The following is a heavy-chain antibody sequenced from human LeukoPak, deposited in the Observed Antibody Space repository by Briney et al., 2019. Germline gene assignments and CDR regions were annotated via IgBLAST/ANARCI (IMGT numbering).Heavy chain of an antibody. Sequence: PSETLSLTCAVYGGSFSGYYWSWIRQPPGKGLEWIGEINHSGSTNYNPSLKSRVTISVDTSKNQFSLKLSSVTAADTAVYYCAGGGFRMGGPNDYWARGTLVPVSS. CDR1: GGSFSGYY. CDR2: INHSGST. CDR3: AGGGFRMGGPNDY. D-gene: IGHD3-16*01. J-gene: IGHJ4*02. V-gene: IGHV4-34*01.